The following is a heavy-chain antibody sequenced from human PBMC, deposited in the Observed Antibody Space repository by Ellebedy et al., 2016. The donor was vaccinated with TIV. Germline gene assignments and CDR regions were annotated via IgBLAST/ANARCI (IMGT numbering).Heavy chain of an antibody. CDR3: AKEWPIGY. CDR1: GGSFSGYY. V-gene: IGHV4-34*01. D-gene: IGHD3-3*01. CDR2: INHSGST. Sequence: SETLSLTXAVYGGSFSGYYWSWIRQPPGKGLEWIGEINHSGSTNYNPSLKSRVTISVDTSKNQFSLKLSSVTAADTAVYYCAKEWPIGYWGQGTLVTVSS. J-gene: IGHJ4*02.